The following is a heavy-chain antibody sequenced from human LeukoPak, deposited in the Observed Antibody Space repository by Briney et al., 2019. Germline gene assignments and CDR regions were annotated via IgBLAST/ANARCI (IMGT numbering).Heavy chain of an antibody. CDR3: ARDHTLHELEPNWFDP. CDR1: GGSISSYY. Sequence: SETLSLICTVSGGSISSYYWSWIRQPPGKGLEWIGYIYYSGSTNYNPSLKSRVTISVDTSKNQFSLKVSSVTAADTAVYYCARDHTLHELEPNWFDPWGQGTLVTVSS. V-gene: IGHV4-59*01. J-gene: IGHJ5*02. D-gene: IGHD1-1*01. CDR2: IYYSGST.